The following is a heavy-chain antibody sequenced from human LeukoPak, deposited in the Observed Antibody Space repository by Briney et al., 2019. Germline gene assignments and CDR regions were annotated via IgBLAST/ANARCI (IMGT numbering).Heavy chain of an antibody. Sequence: PGGSLRLSCAASGFTFSSYSMNWVRQAPGKGLEWGSYISSRSSTIYYADSVRGRFTISRDNAKNSLYLQMNSLRAEDTAVYYCARESLDPYYYYYYMDVWGKGTTVTVSS. CDR3: ARESLDPYYYYYYMDV. CDR2: ISSRSSTI. V-gene: IGHV3-48*01. J-gene: IGHJ6*03. D-gene: IGHD3-3*01. CDR1: GFTFSSYS.